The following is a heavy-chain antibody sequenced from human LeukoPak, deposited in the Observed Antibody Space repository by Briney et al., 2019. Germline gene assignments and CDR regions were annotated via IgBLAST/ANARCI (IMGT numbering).Heavy chain of an antibody. CDR1: GGSISSYY. Sequence: SETLSLTCTVSGGSISSYYWGWIRQPPGKGLEWIGYIYYSGSTNYNPSLKSRVTISVDTSKNQFSLKLSSVTAADTAVYYCARDRGHYYYYMDVWGKGTTVTVSS. V-gene: IGHV4-59*01. CDR3: ARDRGHYYYYMDV. J-gene: IGHJ6*03. CDR2: IYYSGST. D-gene: IGHD5-24*01.